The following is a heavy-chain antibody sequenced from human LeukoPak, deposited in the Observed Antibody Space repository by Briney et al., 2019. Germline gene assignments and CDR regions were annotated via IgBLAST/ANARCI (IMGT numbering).Heavy chain of an antibody. CDR1: GGSFSGYY. Sequence: SETLSLTCAVYGGSFSGYYWSWIRQPPGKGLEWIGETNHSGSTNYNPSLKSRVTISVDTSKNQFSLKLSSVTAADTAVYYCARGPYSGYEDYWGQGTLVTVSS. J-gene: IGHJ4*02. D-gene: IGHD5-12*01. CDR2: TNHSGST. V-gene: IGHV4-34*01. CDR3: ARGPYSGYEDY.